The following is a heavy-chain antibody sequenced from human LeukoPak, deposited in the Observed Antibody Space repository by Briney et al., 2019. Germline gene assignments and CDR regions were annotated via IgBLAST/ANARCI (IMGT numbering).Heavy chain of an antibody. Sequence: GGSLRLSCAASGFTFSGSAMHWVRQASGKGLEWVGRIRSKANSYATAYAASVKGRFTISRDDSKNTAYLQMNSLKTEDTAVYYCTRGYYGSGSYYWFDPWGQGTLVIVSS. V-gene: IGHV3-73*01. CDR1: GFTFSGSA. CDR2: IRSKANSYAT. D-gene: IGHD3-10*01. CDR3: TRGYYGSGSYYWFDP. J-gene: IGHJ5*02.